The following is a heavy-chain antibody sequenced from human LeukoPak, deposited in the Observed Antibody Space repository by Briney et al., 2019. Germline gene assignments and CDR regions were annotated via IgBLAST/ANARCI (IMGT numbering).Heavy chain of an antibody. J-gene: IGHJ4*02. CDR1: GCTISSYA. V-gene: IGHV1-69*13. CDR2: NIPIFGTA. CDR3: ARDGMAYYYDSSGYLDY. Sequence: SVKVSCKASGCTISSYAISGVRQAPGQWLEWMGGNIPIFGTANYAQKFQGRVTITADESTSTAYMELSSLRSEDTAVYYCARDGMAYYYDSSGYLDYWGQGTLVTVSS. D-gene: IGHD3-22*01.